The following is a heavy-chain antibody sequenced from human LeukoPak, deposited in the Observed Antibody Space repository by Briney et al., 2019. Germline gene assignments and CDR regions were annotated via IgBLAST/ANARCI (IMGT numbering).Heavy chain of an antibody. CDR1: GVSVGSGDYF. J-gene: IGHJ4*02. D-gene: IGHD6-6*01. V-gene: IGHV4-30-4*08. Sequence: PSETLSLTCTVSGVSVGSGDYFWSWSRQPPGKGLEWIGYIYFSGSTDSNPSLESRVTVSIDTSKNQFSLKLRSVTAADTAVYYCTRNARPDYWGQGLLVTVSS. CDR3: TRNARPDY. CDR2: IYFSGST.